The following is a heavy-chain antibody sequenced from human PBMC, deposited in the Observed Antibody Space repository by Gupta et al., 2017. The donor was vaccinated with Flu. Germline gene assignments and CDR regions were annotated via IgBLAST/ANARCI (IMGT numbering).Heavy chain of an antibody. CDR1: FTGFY. CDR3: ARPHLAGHNWFDP. D-gene: IGHD2-21*01. J-gene: IGHJ5*02. CDR2: VNPNTGAT. V-gene: IGHV1-2*06. Sequence: FTGFYLHWVRQTPRQGLEWVGRVNPNTGATDYAQKFQGRVTMSRDTSTATVYMDLSDLTSDDTAVYFCARPHLAGHNWFDPWGQGTLVTVSS.